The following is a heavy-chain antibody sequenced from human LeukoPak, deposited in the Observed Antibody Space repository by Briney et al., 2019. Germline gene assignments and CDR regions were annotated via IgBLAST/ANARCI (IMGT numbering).Heavy chain of an antibody. CDR2: IKQDGSEK. D-gene: IGHD1-26*01. CDR1: GFTFSSYW. J-gene: IGHJ6*03. V-gene: IGHV3-7*01. CDR3: ARAKFSAYTGNPGARKSSYDMDV. Sequence: PGGSLRLSCAASGFTFSSYWMSWVRQAPGKGLEWVANIKQDGSEKYYVDSVKGRFTISRDNAKNSLYLQMNSLRAEDTAVYYCARAKFSAYTGNPGARKSSYDMDVWGKGTTVTVSS.